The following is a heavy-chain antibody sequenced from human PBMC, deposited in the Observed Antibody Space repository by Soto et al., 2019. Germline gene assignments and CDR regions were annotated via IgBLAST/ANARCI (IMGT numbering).Heavy chain of an antibody. CDR3: TRHDWNGVDY. CDR1: GGSISRSSYY. V-gene: IGHV4-39*01. J-gene: IGHJ4*02. CDR2: IYYSGST. Sequence: QLQLQESGPGLVKPSETLSLTCTVSGGSISRSSYYWGWIRQPPGKGLEWIGSIYYSGSTYYNPSLKSRVTISVDTSKNQFSLQLSSVTAADTAVYYCTRHDWNGVDYWGQGTLVTVSS. D-gene: IGHD1-1*01.